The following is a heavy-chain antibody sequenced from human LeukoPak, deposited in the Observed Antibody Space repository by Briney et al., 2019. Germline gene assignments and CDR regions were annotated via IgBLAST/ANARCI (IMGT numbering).Heavy chain of an antibody. J-gene: IGHJ4*02. CDR2: ISGSGGST. V-gene: IGHV3-23*01. Sequence: GGSLRLSCAASGVTFSSYAMSWVRQAPGKGLGWVSSISGSGGSTCYADSVKGRFTISRDNSKNMLYLQMNSLRAEDTAVYYCAKLLNNRYFDSNFDYWGQGTLVTVSS. CDR3: AKLLNNRYFDSNFDY. CDR1: GVTFSSYA. D-gene: IGHD3-9*01.